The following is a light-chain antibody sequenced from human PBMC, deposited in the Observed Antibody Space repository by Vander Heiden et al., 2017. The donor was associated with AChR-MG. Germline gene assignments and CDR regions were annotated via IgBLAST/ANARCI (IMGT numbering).Light chain of an antibody. J-gene: IGLJ2*01. V-gene: IGLV1-44*01. CDR1: SSNIGSNT. CDR2: SNN. Sequence: SVLTQPPSASGTPGQRVTISCSGSSSNIGSNTVNWYQQLPGTAPKLLIYSNNRRPSGVPGRFSGSKSGTSASLAIGGLQAEDEADYYCAAWDDSLNGVVFGGGTKLTVL. CDR3: AAWDDSLNGVV.